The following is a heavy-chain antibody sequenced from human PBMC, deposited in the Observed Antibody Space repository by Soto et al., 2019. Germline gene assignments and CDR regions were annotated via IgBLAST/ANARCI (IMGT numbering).Heavy chain of an antibody. CDR3: ARESVFWVRGVTLSPYYYYGMDV. J-gene: IGHJ6*02. CDR2: IYYSGST. D-gene: IGHD3-10*01. CDR1: GGSISSGGYY. Sequence: QVQLQESGPGLVKPSQTLSLTCTVSGGSISSGGYYWSWIRQHPGKGLEWIGYIYYSGSTYYNPSLKSRVTISVDTSKNQFSLKLSSVTAADTAVYYCARESVFWVRGVTLSPYYYYGMDVWGQGTTVTVSS. V-gene: IGHV4-31*03.